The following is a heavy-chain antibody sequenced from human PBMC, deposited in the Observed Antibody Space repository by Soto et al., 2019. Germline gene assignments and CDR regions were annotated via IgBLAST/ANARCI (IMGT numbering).Heavy chain of an antibody. Sequence: QVQLQESGPGLVKPSETLSLTCTVSGDSFTSVSDYWSWIRQPPGKGLEWMGYIYYSGSADYNPSIGSRVTISIDTSKNQFSLNLTSVTAADTAVYYCARGVGFGYYYYHMDLWGQGTTVTVSS. V-gene: IGHV4-61*01. CDR1: GDSFTSVSDY. D-gene: IGHD3-10*01. CDR2: IYYSGSA. J-gene: IGHJ6*02. CDR3: ARGVGFGYYYYHMDL.